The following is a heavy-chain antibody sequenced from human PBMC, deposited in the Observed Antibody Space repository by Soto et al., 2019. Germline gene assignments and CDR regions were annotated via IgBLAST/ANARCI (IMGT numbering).Heavy chain of an antibody. D-gene: IGHD3-22*01. CDR1: GYTFTSYD. CDR2: MNPNSGNT. V-gene: IGHV1-8*01. Sequence: QVQLVQSGAEVKKPGASVKVSCKASGYTFTSYDINWVRQATGQGLEWMGWMNPNSGNTGYAQKCQGRVTMTRRTSISTAYVETSSLRSEDTAVYYCARAQLESSGYYSDDAFDIWGQGTLVTVSS. J-gene: IGHJ3*02. CDR3: ARAQLESSGYYSDDAFDI.